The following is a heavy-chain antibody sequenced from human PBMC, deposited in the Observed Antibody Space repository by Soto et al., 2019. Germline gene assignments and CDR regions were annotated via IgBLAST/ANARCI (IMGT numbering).Heavy chain of an antibody. D-gene: IGHD2-15*01. J-gene: IGHJ5*02. CDR3: ARDPPYDIVVVVAATDNWFDP. V-gene: IGHV3-21*01. CDR1: GFTFSSYS. CDR2: ISSSSSYI. Sequence: PGGSLRLSCAASGFTFSSYSMNWVRQAPGKGLEWVSSISSSSSYIYYADSVKGRFTISRDNAKNSLYLQMNSLRAEDTAVYYCARDPPYDIVVVVAATDNWFDPWGQGTLVTVSS.